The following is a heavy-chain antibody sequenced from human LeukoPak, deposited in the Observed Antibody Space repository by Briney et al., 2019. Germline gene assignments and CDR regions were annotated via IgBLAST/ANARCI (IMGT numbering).Heavy chain of an antibody. CDR2: ISSSSSYI. V-gene: IGHV3-21*01. CDR1: GFTFRSYS. J-gene: IGHJ4*02. D-gene: IGHD1-20*01. CDR3: ARDAPITGTPDY. Sequence: GGSLRLSCAASGFTFRSYSMYWVRQAPGKGLEWVSSISSSSSYIYYADSVKGRFTISRDNAKNSLYLQMNSLRAEDTAVYYCARDAPITGTPDYWGQGTLVTVSS.